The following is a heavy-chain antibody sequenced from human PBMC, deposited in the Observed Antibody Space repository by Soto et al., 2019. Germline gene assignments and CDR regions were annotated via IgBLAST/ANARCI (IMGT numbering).Heavy chain of an antibody. CDR1: GCSISDYY. V-gene: IGHV4-59*08. CDR2: VYYSGIT. J-gene: IGHJ4*02. CDR3: ARQAID. Sequence: QVQLQESGPGLVKPSETLSLTCTVSGCSISDYYWSWFRQAPGKGLDWIGYVYYSGITNYNPSLQSRFTISVDTSKNPFSLKLSSVNAADTAVYYWARQAIDWGQGTLVTVSS.